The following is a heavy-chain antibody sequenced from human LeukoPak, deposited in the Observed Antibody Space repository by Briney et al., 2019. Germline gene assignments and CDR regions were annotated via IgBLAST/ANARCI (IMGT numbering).Heavy chain of an antibody. Sequence: SETLSLTCTVSGGSISSYYWSWIRQPPGKGLEWIGYIYYSGSTNYNPSLKSRVTISVDTSKNQFSLKLSSVTAADTAVYYCARCPSSGWHYFDYWGQGTLVTASS. CDR2: IYYSGST. CDR1: GGSISSYY. J-gene: IGHJ4*02. D-gene: IGHD6-19*01. CDR3: ARCPSSGWHYFDY. V-gene: IGHV4-59*01.